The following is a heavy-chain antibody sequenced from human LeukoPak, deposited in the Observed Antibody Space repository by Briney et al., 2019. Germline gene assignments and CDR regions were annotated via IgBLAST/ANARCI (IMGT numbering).Heavy chain of an antibody. CDR1: GFTFSIYA. D-gene: IGHD3-22*01. CDR3: TKDRPNYYGSNGHYYRRDGDY. Sequence: LAGGSRRLSCAASGFTFSIYAMSWVRQAPGKGLQWVSSITSSGDGTYYADSVKGRFTISRDNSENMLYLQINSLRVEDTAVYFCTKDRPNYYGSNGHYYRRDGDYWGQGTLVTVSS. CDR2: ITSSGDGT. J-gene: IGHJ4*02. V-gene: IGHV3-23*01.